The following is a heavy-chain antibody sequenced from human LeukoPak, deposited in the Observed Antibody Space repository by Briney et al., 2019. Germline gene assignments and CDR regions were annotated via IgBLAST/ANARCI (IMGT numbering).Heavy chain of an antibody. CDR2: ISGSGGST. Sequence: GGSLRLSCAASGFTFSSYAMSWVRQAPGKGLEWVSAISGSGGSTYYADSVKGRFTISRDNSKNTLYLQMNSLRAVDTAVYYCAKNTLLWFGELLGWGQGTLVTVSS. CDR1: GFTFSSYA. CDR3: AKNTLLWFGELLG. J-gene: IGHJ4*02. D-gene: IGHD3-10*01. V-gene: IGHV3-23*01.